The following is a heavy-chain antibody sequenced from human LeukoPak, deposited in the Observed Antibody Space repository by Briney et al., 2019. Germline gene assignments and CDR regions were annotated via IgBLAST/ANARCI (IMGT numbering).Heavy chain of an antibody. V-gene: IGHV1-2*02. CDR1: GYIFTGYY. CDR2: LSPNSGDT. J-gene: IGHJ4*02. CDR3: ARATDISSWYLAY. Sequence: ASVTVSCKASGYIFTGYYMHWVRQAPGQELEWMGWLSPNSGDTKFPQKFQGRVTVTRDTSISTAYMELSRLTSDDTAVYYCARATDISSWYLAYWGQGTLVTVSS. D-gene: IGHD6-13*01.